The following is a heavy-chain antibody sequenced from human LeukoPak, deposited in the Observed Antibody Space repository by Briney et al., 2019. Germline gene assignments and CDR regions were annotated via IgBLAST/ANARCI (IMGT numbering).Heavy chain of an antibody. D-gene: IGHD1-26*01. CDR1: GFTFSSYS. Sequence: GGSLRLSCAASGFTFSSYSMNWVRQAPGKGLEWVSYISSSSSTIYYADSVKGRFTISRDNAKNSLYLQMNSLRAEDTAVYYCARVTGALDYWGQGTLVTVSS. CDR2: ISSSSSTI. CDR3: ARVTGALDY. J-gene: IGHJ4*02. V-gene: IGHV3-48*01.